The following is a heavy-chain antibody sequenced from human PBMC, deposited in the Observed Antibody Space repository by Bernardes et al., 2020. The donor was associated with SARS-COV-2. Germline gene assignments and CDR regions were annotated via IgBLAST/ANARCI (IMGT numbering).Heavy chain of an antibody. V-gene: IGHV3-11*01. J-gene: IGHJ6*02. Sequence: GGSLRLSCVASGFTFSDHYMNWIRQAPGKGLEWISSISGSGYANYYADSVKGRFTISRDNAKNSLYLHMNSLRADDTAVYFCADGYNYGVASGMDVWGQGTTVTVSS. D-gene: IGHD5-18*01. CDR1: GFTFSDHY. CDR2: ISGSGYAN. CDR3: ADGYNYGVASGMDV.